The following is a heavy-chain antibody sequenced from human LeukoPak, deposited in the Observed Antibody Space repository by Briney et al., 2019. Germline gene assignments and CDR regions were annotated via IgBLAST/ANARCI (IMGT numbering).Heavy chain of an antibody. V-gene: IGHV3-7*03. CDR2: IKQDGSQK. CDR1: GFTFSTYW. J-gene: IGHJ4*02. D-gene: IGHD2-21*02. CDR3: AREGTFGDYRASGDH. Sequence: GGSLRLSCEASGFTFSTYWMKCVRQAPGKGLEWVANIKQDGSQKYYVDSVKGRFIISRDNAKNSLYLQMNSVRAEDTAVYYCAREGTFGDYRASGDHWGQGALVTVSS.